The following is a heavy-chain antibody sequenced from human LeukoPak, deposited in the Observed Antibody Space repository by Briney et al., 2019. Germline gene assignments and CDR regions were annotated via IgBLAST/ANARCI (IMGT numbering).Heavy chain of an antibody. V-gene: IGHV3-7*01. CDR1: GFTFSSYE. Sequence: GGSLRLSCAASGFTFSSYEMSWVRQAPGKGLEWVANIKQDGSEKYYVDSVKGRFTISRDNAKNSLYLQMNSLRAEDTALYYCASGRQLGYWGQGTLVTVSS. CDR3: ASGRQLGY. CDR2: IKQDGSEK. D-gene: IGHD3-16*01. J-gene: IGHJ4*02.